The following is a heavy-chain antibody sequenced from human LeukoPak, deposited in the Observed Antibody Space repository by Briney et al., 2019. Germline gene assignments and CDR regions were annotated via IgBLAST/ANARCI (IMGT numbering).Heavy chain of an antibody. J-gene: IGHJ6*03. CDR2: ISYDGSNK. V-gene: IGHV3-30*18. Sequence: PGGSLRLSCAASGFTFSNYGMHWVRQAPGKGLEWVAVISYDGSNKYYADSVKGRFTISRDNSKNTLYLQMNSLRAEDTAVYYCAKDPPISLCGGVRCYYYYMDVWGKGTTVTVSS. CDR1: GFTFSNYG. CDR3: AKDPPISLCGGVRCYYYYMDV. D-gene: IGHD3-16*01.